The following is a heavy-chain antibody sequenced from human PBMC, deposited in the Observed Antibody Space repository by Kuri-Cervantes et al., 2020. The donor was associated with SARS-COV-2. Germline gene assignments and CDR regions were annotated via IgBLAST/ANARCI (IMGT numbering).Heavy chain of an antibody. Sequence: SETLSLTCTVSGGSISSGGYYWSWIRQPPGKGLEWIGYIYHSGSTYYNPSLKSRVTISVDTSKNQFSLKLSSVTAADTAVYYCATCIAAAGSYYFDYWGQGTLVTVSS. CDR3: ATCIAAAGSYYFDY. D-gene: IGHD6-13*01. CDR2: IYHSGST. V-gene: IGHV4-30-2*01. J-gene: IGHJ4*02. CDR1: GGSISSGGYY.